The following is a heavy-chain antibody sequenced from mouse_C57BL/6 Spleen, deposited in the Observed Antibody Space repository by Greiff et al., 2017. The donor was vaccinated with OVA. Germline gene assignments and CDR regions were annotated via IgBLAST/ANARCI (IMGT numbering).Heavy chain of an antibody. CDR2: ISNLAYSI. J-gene: IGHJ1*03. V-gene: IGHV5-15*01. CDR3: ARRAYGNYNWYFDV. D-gene: IGHD2-10*02. CDR1: GFTFSDYG. Sequence: EVQGVESGGGLVQPGGSLKLSCAASGFTFSDYGMAWVRQAPRKGPEWVAFISNLAYSIYYADTVTGRFTISRENAKNTLYLEMSSLRSEDTAMYYCARRAYGNYNWYFDVWGTGTTVTVSS.